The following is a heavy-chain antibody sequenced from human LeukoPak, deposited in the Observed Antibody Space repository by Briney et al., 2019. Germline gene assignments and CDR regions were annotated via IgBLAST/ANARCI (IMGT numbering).Heavy chain of an antibody. CDR1: GYTLTELS. CDR3: ARRDWLGDPGYYYYMDV. CDR2: INPNSGGT. J-gene: IGHJ6*03. D-gene: IGHD3-9*01. Sequence: GASVKVSCKVSGYTLTELSMHWVRQAPGQGLEWMGWINPNSGGTNYAQKFQGRVTMTRDTSISTAYMELSRLRSDDTAVYYCARRDWLGDPGYYYYMDVWGKGTTVTVSS. V-gene: IGHV1-2*02.